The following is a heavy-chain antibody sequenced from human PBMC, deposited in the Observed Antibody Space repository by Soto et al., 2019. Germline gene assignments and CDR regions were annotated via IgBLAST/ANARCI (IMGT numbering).Heavy chain of an antibody. CDR2: IYHSGST. CDR1: GDSINSYY. CDR3: ARDGGRYYAMDV. D-gene: IGHD3-3*01. V-gene: IGHV4-59*01. Sequence: PSETLSLTCTVSGDSINSYYWSWIRQPPGKGLEWIGNIYHSGSTKYNPSLKGRVTISVDTSKTHFSLRLSSVTAVDTAVYYCARDGGRYYAMDVWGQGTTVTVSS. J-gene: IGHJ6*02.